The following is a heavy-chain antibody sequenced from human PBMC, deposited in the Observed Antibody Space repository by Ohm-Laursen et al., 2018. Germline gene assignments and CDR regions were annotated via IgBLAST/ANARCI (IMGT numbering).Heavy chain of an antibody. V-gene: IGHV3-30*18. J-gene: IGHJ6*02. CDR1: GFTVSSSY. D-gene: IGHD3-16*01. CDR2: ISYDGSNK. Sequence: SLRLSCAASGFTVSSSYMGWVRQAPGKGLEWVAVISYDGSNKYYADSVKGRFTISRDNSKNTLYLQMNSLRAEDTAVYYCAKDQYDHYYGMDAWGQGTTVTVSS. CDR3: AKDQYDHYYGMDA.